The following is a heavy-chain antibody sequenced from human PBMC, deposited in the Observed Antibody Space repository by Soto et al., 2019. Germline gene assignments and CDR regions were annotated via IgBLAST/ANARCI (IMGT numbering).Heavy chain of an antibody. V-gene: IGHV1-69*13. Sequence: SVKVSCKASGGTFSSYAISWVRQAPGQGLEWMGGIIPIFGTANYAQKFQGRVTITADESTSTAYMELSSLRSEDTAVYYCARDTSRCGYLSGYYYYGMDVWGQGTTVPVAS. D-gene: IGHD3-22*01. CDR3: ARDTSRCGYLSGYYYYGMDV. CDR2: IIPIFGTA. J-gene: IGHJ6*02. CDR1: GGTFSSYA.